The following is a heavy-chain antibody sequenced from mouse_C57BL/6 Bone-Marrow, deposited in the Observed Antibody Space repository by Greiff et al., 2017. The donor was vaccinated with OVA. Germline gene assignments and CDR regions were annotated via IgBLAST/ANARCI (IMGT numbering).Heavy chain of an antibody. CDR3: AGSGLWEYFYV. V-gene: IGHV5-15*01. D-gene: IGHD1-3*01. CDR1: GFTFSDYG. J-gene: IGHJ1*03. CDR2: ISNLAYSI. Sequence: EVHLVESGGGLVQPGGSLKLSCAASGFTFSDYGMAWVRQAPGKGLEWVAFISNLAYSIYYADTVTGRFTISRENAKNTLYLEMSSLRSEDTAMYYCAGSGLWEYFYVWGTGTTVTVSS.